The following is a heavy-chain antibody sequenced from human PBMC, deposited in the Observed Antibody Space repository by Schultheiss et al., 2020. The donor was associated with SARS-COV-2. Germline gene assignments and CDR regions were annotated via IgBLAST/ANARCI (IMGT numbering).Heavy chain of an antibody. CDR2: INHSGST. J-gene: IGHJ4*02. CDR1: GGSFSGYY. CDR3: ARGPVEGRFYFDY. V-gene: IGHV4-34*01. Sequence: SETLSLTCAVYGGSFSGYYWSWIRQPPGKGLEWIGEINHSGSTNYNPSLKSRVTLSVDTSKNQFSLKLSSVTPADTAVYYCARGPVEGRFYFDYWGQGTLVTVSS.